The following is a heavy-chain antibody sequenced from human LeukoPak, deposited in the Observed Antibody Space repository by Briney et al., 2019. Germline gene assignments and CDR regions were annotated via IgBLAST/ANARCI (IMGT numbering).Heavy chain of an antibody. CDR3: AKSGNSMTTGTADP. Sequence: ASVKASCKASGYTFTSYFMHWVRQAPGQGLEWMGIINPSGGSTTYAQKFQGRVTMTRDTSTITVYMELNSLRSEDTAVYYCAKSGNSMTTGTADPWGQGTLVTVSS. V-gene: IGHV1-46*03. D-gene: IGHD2/OR15-2a*01. J-gene: IGHJ5*02. CDR1: GYTFTSYF. CDR2: INPSGGST.